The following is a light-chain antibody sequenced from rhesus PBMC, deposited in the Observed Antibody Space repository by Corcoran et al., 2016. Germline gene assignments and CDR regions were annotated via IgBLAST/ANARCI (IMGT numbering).Light chain of an antibody. V-gene: IGKV3-31*02. CDR2: GAS. J-gene: IGKJ3*01. CDR1: QSVSSY. Sequence: EIVMTQSPATLSLSPGERVTLSCRASQSVSSYLAWYQPKPGQAPRLLIYGASSRATGIPDRFRGSGAGTDFTLTISSLEPEDFAVYYCQETSNLSPSFGPRTKLDIK. CDR3: QETSNLSPS.